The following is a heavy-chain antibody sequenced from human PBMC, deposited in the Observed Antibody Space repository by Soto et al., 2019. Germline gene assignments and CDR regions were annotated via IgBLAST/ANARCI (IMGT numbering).Heavy chain of an antibody. CDR1: GFSLSTSGVG. CDR3: PHKVVRGVIVDYGMDV. V-gene: IGHV2-5*02. CDR2: IYWDDDK. Sequence: SGPTLVNPTQTLTLTCTFSGFSLSTSGVGVGWIRQPPGKALEWLALIYWDDDKRYSPSLKSRLTITKDTSKNQVVLTMTNMDPVDTATYYCPHKVVRGVIVDYGMDVWGQGTTVTVSS. D-gene: IGHD3-10*01. J-gene: IGHJ6*02.